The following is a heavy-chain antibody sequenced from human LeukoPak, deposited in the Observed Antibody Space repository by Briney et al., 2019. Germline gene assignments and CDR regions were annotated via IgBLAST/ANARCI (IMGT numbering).Heavy chain of an antibody. V-gene: IGHV3-33*01. Sequence: PGGSLRLSCAASGFTFSSYGMHWVRQAPGKGLEWVAVIWYDGSNKYYADSVKGRSTISRDNSKNTLYLQMNSLRAEDTAVYYCARMGSLGAFDVWGQGTMVTVSS. CDR2: IWYDGSNK. CDR1: GFTFSSYG. J-gene: IGHJ3*01. D-gene: IGHD6-13*01. CDR3: ARMGSLGAFDV.